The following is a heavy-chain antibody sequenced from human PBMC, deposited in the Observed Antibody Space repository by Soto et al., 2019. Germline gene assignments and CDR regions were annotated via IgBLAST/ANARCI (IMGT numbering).Heavy chain of an antibody. CDR2: INPRNGDA. CDR3: AGDRFTSGGDYFDY. D-gene: IGHD1-1*01. V-gene: IGHV1-2*02. J-gene: IGHJ4*02. CDR1: GYTFTDYN. Sequence: ASVKVSCKASGYTFTDYNLHWVRQAPGQGLEWMGSINPRNGDAVSAQKFQARVTMTRDASITTAYMELTRLTSPDTAVYYCAGDRFTSGGDYFDYWGQGTLVTVS.